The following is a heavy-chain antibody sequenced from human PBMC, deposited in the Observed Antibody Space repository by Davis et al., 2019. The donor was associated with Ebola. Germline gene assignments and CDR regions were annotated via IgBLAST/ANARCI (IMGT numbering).Heavy chain of an antibody. CDR3: ARHGRAWFDP. CDR1: GFTFSTYS. D-gene: IGHD1-26*01. J-gene: IGHJ5*02. V-gene: IGHV4-39*01. Sequence: GSLRLSCAASGFTFSTYSMTWVRQAPGKGLEWIGSIYYSGSTYYNPSLKSRVTISVDTSKNQFSLKLSSVTAADTAVYYCARHGRAWFDPWGQGTLVTVSS. CDR2: IYYSGST.